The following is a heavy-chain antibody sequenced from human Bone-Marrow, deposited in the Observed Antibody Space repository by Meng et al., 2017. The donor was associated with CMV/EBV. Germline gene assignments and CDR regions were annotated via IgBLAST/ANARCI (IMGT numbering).Heavy chain of an antibody. V-gene: IGHV1-69*05. CDR1: GGTLSSSA. CDR2: IIPICGTT. D-gene: IGHD6-13*01. Sequence: WKAAGGTLSSSAISWVRQAPGQGLEWMGGIIPICGTTNYAQKFQGRVTITTDESTSTAYMELSSLRSEDTAVYYCARRTAQLGGFDYWGQGTLVTVSS. J-gene: IGHJ4*02. CDR3: ARRTAQLGGFDY.